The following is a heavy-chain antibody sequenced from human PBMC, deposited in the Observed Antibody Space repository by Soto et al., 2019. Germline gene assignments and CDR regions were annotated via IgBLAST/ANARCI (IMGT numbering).Heavy chain of an antibody. J-gene: IGHJ4*02. CDR3: ASWLKTSGWYVLLEGSFDY. D-gene: IGHD6-19*01. V-gene: IGHV3-7*01. CDR1: GFTFSSYW. CDR2: IKQDGSAK. Sequence: EVQLVESGGGLVQPGGSLRLSCAASGFTFSSYWMTWFSQAPGKGLEWVANIKQDGSAKYYVDSVKGRFTISRDNAKNSLYLQMNSLRAEDTAVYYCASWLKTSGWYVLLEGSFDYWGQGTLVTVSS.